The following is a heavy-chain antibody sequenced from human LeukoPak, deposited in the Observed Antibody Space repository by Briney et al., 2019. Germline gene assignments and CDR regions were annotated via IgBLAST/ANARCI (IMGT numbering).Heavy chain of an antibody. CDR2: IKTDGSTT. CDR3: ARDHNIAAAACDY. D-gene: IGHD6-13*01. Sequence: PSETLSLTCAVYGGSFSDYYMSWIRQAPGKGLVWVSRIKTDGSTTTYADSVKGRFTISRDNAKNTLYLQMNSLRAEDTALYYCARDHNIAAAACDYWGQGTLVTVSS. V-gene: IGHV3-74*01. CDR1: GGSFSDYY. J-gene: IGHJ4*02.